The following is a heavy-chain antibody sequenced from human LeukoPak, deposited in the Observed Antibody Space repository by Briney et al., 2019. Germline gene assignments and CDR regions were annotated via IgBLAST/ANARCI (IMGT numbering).Heavy chain of an antibody. V-gene: IGHV1-8*01. Sequence: ASVKVSCEASGYTFTSYDINWVRQATGQGLEWMGWMNPNSGNTGYAQKFQGRVTMTRNTSISTAYMELSSLRSEDTAVYYCARGSSGYAYYYYYGMDVWGQGTLVTVSS. J-gene: IGHJ6*02. CDR1: GYTFTSYD. CDR3: ARGSSGYAYYYYYGMDV. CDR2: MNPNSGNT. D-gene: IGHD5-12*01.